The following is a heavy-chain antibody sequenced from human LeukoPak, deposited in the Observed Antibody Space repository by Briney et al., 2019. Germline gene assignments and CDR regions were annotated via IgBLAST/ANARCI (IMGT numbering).Heavy chain of an antibody. J-gene: IGHJ3*02. CDR2: IYYSGST. CDR3: ARGSPYYYDSSGYLDAFDI. Sequence: SETLSLTCTVSGGSISSSSYYWGWIRQPPGKGLEWIGSIYYSGSTYYNPSLKSRVTISVDTSKNQFSLKLSSVTAADTAVYYCARGSPYYYDSSGYLDAFDIWGQGTMVTVSS. D-gene: IGHD3-22*01. V-gene: IGHV4-39*01. CDR1: GGSISSSSYY.